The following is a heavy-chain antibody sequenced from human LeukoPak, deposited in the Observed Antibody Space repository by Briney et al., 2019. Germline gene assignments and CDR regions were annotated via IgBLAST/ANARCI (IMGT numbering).Heavy chain of an antibody. Sequence: PGGSLRLSCAASGFTFSSYEMNWVRQAPGKWLEWVSYISGSSSTIYYADSVKGRFTISRDNAKNSLYLQMNSLSAEDTAVYYCARPSINYYDTTGYYSGIDCWGQGTLVTVSS. J-gene: IGHJ4*02. D-gene: IGHD3-22*01. CDR3: ARPSINYYDTTGYYSGIDC. CDR1: GFTFSSYE. V-gene: IGHV3-48*01. CDR2: ISGSSSTI.